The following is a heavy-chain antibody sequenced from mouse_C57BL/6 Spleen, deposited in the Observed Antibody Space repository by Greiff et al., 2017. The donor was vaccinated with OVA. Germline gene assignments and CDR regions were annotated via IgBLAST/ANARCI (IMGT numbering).Heavy chain of an antibody. CDR2: INYDGSST. J-gene: IGHJ2*01. D-gene: IGHD3-2*02. CDR3: ARDGSSSGYLDD. CDR1: GFTFSDYY. V-gene: IGHV5-16*01. Sequence: EVQVVESEGGLVQPGSSMKLSCTASGFTFSDYYMAWVRQVPEKGLEWVANINYDGSSTYYLDSLKSRFIISSDNAKNSLYLQMSSLKSEDTATYYCARDGSSSGYLDDWGPGTTLTVSS.